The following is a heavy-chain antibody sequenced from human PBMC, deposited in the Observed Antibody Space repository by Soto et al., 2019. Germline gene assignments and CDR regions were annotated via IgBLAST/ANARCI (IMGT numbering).Heavy chain of an antibody. J-gene: IGHJ4*02. CDR3: AKGVHWGGGSCSWSEGFDY. CDR1: GFIFSSYG. CDR2: ISYEGSHT. V-gene: IGHV3-30*18. Sequence: QVQLVESGGGVVQPGRSLRLSCAASGFIFSSYGMHWVRQAPGKGLEWVAVISYEGSHTYYADSVKGRFTITRDNSKNTRYLQINSLRPEDTAVYYCAKGVHWGGGSCSWSEGFDYWGQGTLLTVSS. D-gene: IGHD2-15*01.